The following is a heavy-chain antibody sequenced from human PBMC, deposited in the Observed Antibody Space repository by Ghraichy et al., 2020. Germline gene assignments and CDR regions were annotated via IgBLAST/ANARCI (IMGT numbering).Heavy chain of an antibody. V-gene: IGHV4-4*02. J-gene: IGHJ4*02. CDR3: AISSGWYRLDY. CDR1: GDSITSYW. CDR2: IQHSGST. D-gene: IGHD6-19*01. Sequence: SETLSLTCVVSGDSITSYWWTWVRQSPGRGLEWIGDIQHSGSTNYNPSLRSRVTISVDKSSNEFSLKLTYVTAADTAVYYCAISSGWYRLDYWGQGTLVIVSS.